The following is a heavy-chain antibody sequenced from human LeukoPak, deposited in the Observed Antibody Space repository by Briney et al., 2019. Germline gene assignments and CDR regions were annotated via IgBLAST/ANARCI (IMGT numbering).Heavy chain of an antibody. CDR2: IYTSGST. V-gene: IGHV4-4*07. J-gene: IGHJ6*03. CDR1: GGSISSCY. CDR3: AREGKGSQLPGYYYMDV. Sequence: PSETLSLTCTVSGGSISSCYWSWIRQPAGKGLEWIGRIYTSGSTNYNPSLKSRVTMSVDTSKNQFSLKLSSVTAADTAVYYCAREGKGSQLPGYYYMDVWGKGTTVTVSS. D-gene: IGHD3-10*01.